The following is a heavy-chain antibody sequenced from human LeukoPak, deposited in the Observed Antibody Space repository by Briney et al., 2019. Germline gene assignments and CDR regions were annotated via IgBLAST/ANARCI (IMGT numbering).Heavy chain of an antibody. CDR1: GYTFTSYD. D-gene: IGHD3-3*01. V-gene: IGHV1-8*01. CDR3: ARDGYYDFWSGSLSGWFDP. J-gene: IGHJ5*02. CDR2: MNPNSGNT. Sequence: ASVKVSCKASGYTFTSYDINWVRQATGQRLEWMGWMNPNSGNTGYAQKFQGRVTMTRNTSISTAYMELSSLRSEDTAVYYCARDGYYDFWSGSLSGWFDPWGQGTLVTVSS.